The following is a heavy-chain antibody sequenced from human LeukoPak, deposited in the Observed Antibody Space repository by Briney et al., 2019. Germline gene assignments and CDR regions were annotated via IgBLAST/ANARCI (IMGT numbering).Heavy chain of an antibody. J-gene: IGHJ5*02. CDR2: INHSGST. Sequence: SETLSLTCTVSGASISSYYWSWIRQPPGKGLEWIGEINHSGSTNYNPSLKSRVTISVDTSKNQFSLKLSSVTAADTAVYYCARGSIVVVPAALNWFDPWGQGTLVTVSS. D-gene: IGHD2-2*01. CDR1: GASISSYY. V-gene: IGHV4-34*01. CDR3: ARGSIVVVPAALNWFDP.